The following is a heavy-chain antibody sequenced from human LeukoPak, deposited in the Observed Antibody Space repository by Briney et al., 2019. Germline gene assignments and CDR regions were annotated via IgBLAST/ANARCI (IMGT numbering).Heavy chain of an antibody. J-gene: IGHJ3*02. CDR2: IRWNSGSI. CDR3: AKDIRASTNDAFDI. Sequence: PGGSLRLSCAASGFTFDDYAMHWVRQAPGKGLEWVSGIRWNSGSIGYADSVKGRFTISRDNAKNSLYLQMNSLRAEDMALYYCAKDIRASTNDAFDIWGQGTMVTVSS. V-gene: IGHV3-9*03. CDR1: GFTFDDYA.